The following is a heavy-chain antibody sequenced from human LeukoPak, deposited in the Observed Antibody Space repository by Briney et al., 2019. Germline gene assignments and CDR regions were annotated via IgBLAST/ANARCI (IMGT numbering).Heavy chain of an antibody. Sequence: ASVKVSCKASGYTFTSYGISWVRQAPGQGLEWMGWISAYNGNTNYAQKLQGRVTMTTDTSTSTAYMELRSLRSDDTAVYYCARVIGYDYVWGSYRNGFDYWGQGTLVTVSS. D-gene: IGHD3-16*02. CDR1: GYTFTSYG. CDR3: ARVIGYDYVWGSYRNGFDY. CDR2: ISAYNGNT. V-gene: IGHV1-18*01. J-gene: IGHJ4*02.